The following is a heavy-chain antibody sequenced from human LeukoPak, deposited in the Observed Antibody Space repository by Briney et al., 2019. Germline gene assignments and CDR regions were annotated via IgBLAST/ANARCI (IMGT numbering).Heavy chain of an antibody. CDR1: GGSFSGYY. D-gene: IGHD4-23*01. CDR3: ARGLRYGSKGLVDY. V-gene: IGHV4-34*01. J-gene: IGHJ4*02. CDR2: INHSGST. Sequence: SETLSLTCAVCGGSFSGYYWSWIRQPPGKGLEWIGEINHSGSTNYNPSLKSRVTISVDTSKNQFSLKLSSVTAADTAVYYCARGLRYGSKGLVDYWGQGTLVTVSS.